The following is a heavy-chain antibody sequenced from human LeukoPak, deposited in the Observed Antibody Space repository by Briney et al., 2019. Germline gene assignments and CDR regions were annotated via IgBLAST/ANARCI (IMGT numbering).Heavy chain of an antibody. D-gene: IGHD2-2*01. Sequence: GRSLRLSCAAPGFAFTTYAMHWVRQAPGKGLEWVAFISYDGGDKYYAESVKGRFTISRDNSKNTRYLQMNSLRADDTAVYYCARDRPNSYQPGGYWGQGTLVTVSS. J-gene: IGHJ4*02. CDR2: ISYDGGDK. CDR3: ARDRPNSYQPGGY. V-gene: IGHV3-30*04. CDR1: GFAFTTYA.